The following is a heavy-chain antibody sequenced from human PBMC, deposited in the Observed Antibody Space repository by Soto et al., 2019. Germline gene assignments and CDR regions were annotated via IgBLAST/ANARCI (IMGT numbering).Heavy chain of an antibody. CDR1: GGSIASGAYY. CDR2: IYYTGTT. Sequence: SETLSLTCTVSGGSIASGAYYWNWIRQSPGKGLEWIGNIYYTGTTYYNPSLKSRLTISVDTSKNQFSLRLSSVTAADTAVYYCVRKLTGVAGAFDYWGQGTLVTVSS. V-gene: IGHV4-39*01. J-gene: IGHJ4*02. D-gene: IGHD2-15*01. CDR3: VRKLTGVAGAFDY.